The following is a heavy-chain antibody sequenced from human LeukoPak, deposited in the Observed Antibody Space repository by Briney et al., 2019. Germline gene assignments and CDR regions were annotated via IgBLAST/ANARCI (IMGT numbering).Heavy chain of an antibody. D-gene: IGHD2-21*02. J-gene: IGHJ4*02. Sequence: PGGSLRLSCAASGFTFSSYGMSWVRQAPGKGLEWISSISYSAAGTYYADSVKGRFSISRDNSKKILYLQMNSLRAEDTAVYYCAKDRMGGVTFFDYWGQGTLVTVSS. V-gene: IGHV3-23*01. CDR2: ISYSAAGT. CDR1: GFTFSSYG. CDR3: AKDRMGGVTFFDY.